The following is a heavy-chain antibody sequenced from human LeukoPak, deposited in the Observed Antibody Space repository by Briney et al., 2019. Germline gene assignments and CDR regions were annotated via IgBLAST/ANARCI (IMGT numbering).Heavy chain of an antibody. Sequence: ASVKVSCKASGYTFTGYYMHWVRQAPGQGLEWMGWFNPDSGGTNYAQKFQGRVTMTRDTSISTAYMELSRLRSDDTAVYYCARVDDRGHYYDSSGPRKLFDYWGQGTLVTVSS. CDR2: FNPDSGGT. CDR1: GYTFTGYY. V-gene: IGHV1-2*02. CDR3: ARVDDRGHYYDSSGPRKLFDY. J-gene: IGHJ4*02. D-gene: IGHD3-22*01.